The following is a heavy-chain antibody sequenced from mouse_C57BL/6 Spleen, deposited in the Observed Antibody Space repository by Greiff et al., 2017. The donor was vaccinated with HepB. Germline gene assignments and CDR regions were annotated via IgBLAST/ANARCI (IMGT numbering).Heavy chain of an antibody. CDR1: GFSLTSYG. V-gene: IGHV2-6-1*01. J-gene: IGHJ4*01. CDR3: ARQLRLGYYAMDY. Sequence: VQLQQSGPGLVAPSQCLSITCTVSGFSLTSYGVHWVRQPPGKGLEWLVVIWSDGSTTYNSAIKSRLSISKDNSKSQVFLKIISLQTDDTAMYYSARQLRLGYYAMDYWGQGTSVTVSS. CDR2: IWSDGST. D-gene: IGHD3-2*02.